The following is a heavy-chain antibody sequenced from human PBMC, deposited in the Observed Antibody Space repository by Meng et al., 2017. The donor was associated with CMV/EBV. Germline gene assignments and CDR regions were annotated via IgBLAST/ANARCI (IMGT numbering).Heavy chain of an antibody. Sequence: GGSLRLSCAASGFTFSSYGMHWVRQAPGKGLEWVAFIRYDVSNKYYADSVKGRFTISRDNSKNTLYLQMNSLRAEDTAVYYCAKDGYSGYDYDYWGQGTLVTVSS. CDR3: AKDGYSGYDYDY. J-gene: IGHJ4*02. D-gene: IGHD5-12*01. V-gene: IGHV3-30*02. CDR2: IRYDVSNK. CDR1: GFTFSSYG.